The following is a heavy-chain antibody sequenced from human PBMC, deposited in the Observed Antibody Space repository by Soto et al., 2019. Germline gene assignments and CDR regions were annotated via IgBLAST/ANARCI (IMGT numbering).Heavy chain of an antibody. CDR1: GFTFSSYA. CDR3: AKDQRRYDILTGYYYFDY. CDR2: ISGSGGST. Sequence: GGSLRLSCAASGFTFSSYAMSWVRQAPGKGLEWVSAISGSGGSTYYADSVKGRFTISRDNSKNTLYLQMNSLRAEDTAVYYCAKDQRRYDILTGYYYFDYWGQGTLVTVSS. J-gene: IGHJ4*02. D-gene: IGHD3-9*01. V-gene: IGHV3-23*01.